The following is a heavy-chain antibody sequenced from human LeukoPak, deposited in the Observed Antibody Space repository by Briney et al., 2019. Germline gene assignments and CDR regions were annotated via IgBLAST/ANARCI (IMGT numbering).Heavy chain of an antibody. CDR2: ISVSGGST. Sequence: GGSLRLSCAASGFTFSSYAMSWVRQAPGKGLEWVSAISVSGGSTYYADSVKGRFTISRDNSKNTLYLQMNSLRAEETAVYYCAKGGISVARIAAAGTLGWFDLWGQGTLVTVSS. CDR1: GFTFSSYA. V-gene: IGHV3-23*01. J-gene: IGHJ5*02. D-gene: IGHD6-13*01. CDR3: AKGGISVARIAAAGTLGWFDL.